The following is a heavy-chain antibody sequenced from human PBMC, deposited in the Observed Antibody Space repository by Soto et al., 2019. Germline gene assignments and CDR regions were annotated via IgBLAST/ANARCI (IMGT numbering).Heavy chain of an antibody. V-gene: IGHV3-23*01. CDR1: GFTFSSYA. CDR2: ISGSGGST. J-gene: IGHJ4*02. D-gene: IGHD5-18*01. Sequence: WASLRLSCAASGFTFSSYAMSWVRQAPGKGLEWVSAISGSGGSTYYADSVKGRFTISRDNSKNTLYLQMNSLRAEDTAVYYCAKGPWIQLWSNWGQGTLVTVSS. CDR3: AKGPWIQLWSN.